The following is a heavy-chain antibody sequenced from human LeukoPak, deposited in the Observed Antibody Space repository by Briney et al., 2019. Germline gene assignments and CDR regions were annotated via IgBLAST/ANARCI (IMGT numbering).Heavy chain of an antibody. CDR3: TRDRITVTGPYSWFDP. Sequence: GGSLRLSCAASGFTFSSYSMNWVRQAPGKGLEWVSYIDRSSTTIDYADSVKGRFTVSRDNARNSLYLQMNSLTAEDTAIYYCTRDRITVTGPYSWFDPWGQGTLDTVSS. V-gene: IGHV3-48*04. D-gene: IGHD6-19*01. CDR2: IDRSSTTI. J-gene: IGHJ5*02. CDR1: GFTFSSYS.